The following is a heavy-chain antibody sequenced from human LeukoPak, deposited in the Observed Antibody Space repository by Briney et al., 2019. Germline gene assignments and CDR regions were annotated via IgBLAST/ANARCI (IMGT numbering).Heavy chain of an antibody. D-gene: IGHD3-10*01. CDR2: INHSGST. Sequence: SETLSHTCAVYGGSFSGYYWSWIRQPPGKGLEWIGEINHSGSTNYNPSLKSRVTISVDTSKNQFSLKLSSVTVADTAVYYCARNYLYYYGSGSYPNFSPWGQGTLVTVSS. V-gene: IGHV4-34*01. CDR1: GGSFSGYY. CDR3: ARNYLYYYGSGSYPNFSP. J-gene: IGHJ5*02.